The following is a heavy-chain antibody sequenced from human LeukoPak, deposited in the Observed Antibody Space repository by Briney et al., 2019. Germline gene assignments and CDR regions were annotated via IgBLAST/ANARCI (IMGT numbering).Heavy chain of an antibody. D-gene: IGHD1-26*01. CDR2: ISGSSSYI. CDR1: GFTFSSYS. J-gene: IGHJ4*02. Sequence: GGSLRLSCAASGFTFSSYSMNWVRQAPGKGLEWVSSISGSSSYIYYADSVKGRFTISRDNAKNSLHLQMSSLRAEDTAVYYCARDSANVVGARSIFDYWGQGALVTVSS. CDR3: ARDSANVVGARSIFDY. V-gene: IGHV3-21*01.